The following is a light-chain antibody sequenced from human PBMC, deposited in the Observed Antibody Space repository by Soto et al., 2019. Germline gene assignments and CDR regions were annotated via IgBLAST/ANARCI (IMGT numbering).Light chain of an antibody. CDR1: SSDVGAYNY. CDR2: DVS. CDR3: KSYTTGSTDG. Sequence: QSVLAQPASVSGSPGQSIAISCTGISSDVGAYNYVSWYQQHPGKAPKLIIFDVSNRPSGVSNRFSGSKSGDTASLTISGLQAEDEADYFCKSYTTGSTDGFGTGTKVTVL. V-gene: IGLV2-14*01. J-gene: IGLJ1*01.